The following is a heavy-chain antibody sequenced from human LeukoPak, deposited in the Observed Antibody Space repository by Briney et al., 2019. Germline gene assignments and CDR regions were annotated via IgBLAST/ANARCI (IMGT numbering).Heavy chain of an antibody. CDR1: GFTFSQYA. Sequence: PGGSLRLSCAASGFTFSQYAMHWVRQAPGKGLEWVAIISYDGSNKYYADSVKGRFTISRDNSKNTLYLQMNSLRAEDTAVYYCARDSGYCTSTSCYAWLADYWDQGTPVTVSS. CDR2: ISYDGSNK. V-gene: IGHV3-30*04. D-gene: IGHD2-2*01. CDR3: ARDSGYCTSTSCYAWLADY. J-gene: IGHJ4*02.